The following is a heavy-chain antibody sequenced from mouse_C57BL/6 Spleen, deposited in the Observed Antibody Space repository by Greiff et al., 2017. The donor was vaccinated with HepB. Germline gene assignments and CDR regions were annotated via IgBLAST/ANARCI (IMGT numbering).Heavy chain of an antibody. V-gene: IGHV1-81*01. CDR1: GYTFTSYG. CDR3: ATCVGSWYFDV. J-gene: IGHJ1*03. Sequence: VQLQQSGAELARPGASVKLSCKASGYTFTSYGISWVKQRPGQGLEWIGEIYPRSGNTYYNEKVKGMATLTADKSSSTAYMGLRGLTSEDSAVYVGATCVGSWYFDVWGTGTTVTVSS. CDR2: IYPRSGNT.